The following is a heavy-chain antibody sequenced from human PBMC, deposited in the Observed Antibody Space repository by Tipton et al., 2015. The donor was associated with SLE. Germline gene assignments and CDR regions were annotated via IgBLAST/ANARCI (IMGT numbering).Heavy chain of an antibody. V-gene: IGHV4-34*01. CDR3: ARQTPDGWYFDL. J-gene: IGHJ2*01. Sequence: TLSLTCAVYGGSFSGYYWSWIRQPPGKGLEWIREINHSGSTNYNPSLKSRVTISVDTSKNQFSLKLSSVTAADTAVYYCARQTPDGWYFDLWGRGTLVTVSS. CDR2: INHSGST. CDR1: GGSFSGYY.